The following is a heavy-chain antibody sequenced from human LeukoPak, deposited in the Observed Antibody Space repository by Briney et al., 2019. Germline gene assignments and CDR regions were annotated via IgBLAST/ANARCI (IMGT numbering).Heavy chain of an antibody. CDR1: GFTFRSYE. CDR3: AEGNAFDI. D-gene: IGHD3-10*01. J-gene: IGHJ3*02. V-gene: IGHV3-7*01. Sequence: GGSLTLSCEDSGFTFRSYEMSWVRQAPGKGLEWVANIRPDGSEKYYVDSVKGRFTISRDNAKNSLYLQMNSLRAEDTAVYYCAEGNAFDIWGQGTMVTVSS. CDR2: IRPDGSEK.